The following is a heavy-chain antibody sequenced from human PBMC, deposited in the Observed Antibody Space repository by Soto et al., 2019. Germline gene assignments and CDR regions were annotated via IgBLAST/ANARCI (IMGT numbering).Heavy chain of an antibody. D-gene: IGHD2-15*01. CDR3: ARGGTDDVVVVAASSHYYYYYMDV. CDR1: GGSFSGYY. V-gene: IGHV4-34*01. CDR2: INHSGST. Sequence: QVQLQQWGAGLLKPSETLSLTCAVYGGSFSGYYWSWIRQPPGKGLEWIGEINHSGSTNYNPSLKSRVTMSVDTSKNQFSLKLSSVTAADTAVYYCARGGTDDVVVVAASSHYYYYYMDVWGKGTTVTVSS. J-gene: IGHJ6*03.